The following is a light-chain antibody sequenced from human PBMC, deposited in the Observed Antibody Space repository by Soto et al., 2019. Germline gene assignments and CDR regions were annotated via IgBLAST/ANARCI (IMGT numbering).Light chain of an antibody. CDR1: QSVSRNY. CDR2: GAS. V-gene: IGKV3-20*01. Sequence: EIVLTQSPGTLSLSPGERATLSCRASQSVSRNYLVWYQQKPGQAPRLLIYGASGRATGIPDRFSGSGSGTDFTLTISRLEPEDFAVYYCQQYDSLVTFGQGTKVDIK. J-gene: IGKJ1*01. CDR3: QQYDSLVT.